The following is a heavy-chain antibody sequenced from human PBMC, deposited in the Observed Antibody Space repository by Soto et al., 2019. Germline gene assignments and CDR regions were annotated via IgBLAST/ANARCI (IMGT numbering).Heavy chain of an antibody. J-gene: IGHJ4*02. D-gene: IGHD4-17*01. V-gene: IGHV3-23*01. Sequence: GGSLRLSCAASGFTFSSYAMSWVRQAPGKGLEWVSAISGSGGSTYYADSVKGRFTISRDNSKNTLYLQMNSLRAEDTAVYYCAKDLEDGDYADLYYFDYWGQGTLVTVSS. CDR3: AKDLEDGDYADLYYFDY. CDR1: GFTFSSYA. CDR2: ISGSGGST.